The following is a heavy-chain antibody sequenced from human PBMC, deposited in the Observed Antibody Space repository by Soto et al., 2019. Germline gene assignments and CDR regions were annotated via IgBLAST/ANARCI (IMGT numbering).Heavy chain of an antibody. CDR1: GFTFSSYS. D-gene: IGHD2-2*01. J-gene: IGHJ4*02. Sequence: GGSLRLSCAASGFTFSSYSMNWVRQAPGKGLEWVSSISSSSSYIYYADSVKGRFTISRDNAKNSLYLQMNSLRAEDTAVYYCARALDIVVVPAAYPRDYWGQGTLVTVSS. CDR3: ARALDIVVVPAAYPRDY. CDR2: ISSSSSYI. V-gene: IGHV3-21*01.